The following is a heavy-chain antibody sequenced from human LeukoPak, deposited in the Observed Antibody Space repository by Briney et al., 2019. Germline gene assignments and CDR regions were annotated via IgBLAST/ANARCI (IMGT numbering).Heavy chain of an antibody. CDR1: GGTFSSYA. V-gene: IGHV1-69*05. Sequence: GSSVKVSCKASGGTFSSYAISWVRQAPGQGLEWMGRIIPIFGTANYAQKFQGRVAITTDESTSTAYMELSSLRSEDTAVYYCARARDGYNSWNFDYWGQGTLVTFSS. CDR3: ARARDGYNSWNFDY. CDR2: IIPIFGTA. D-gene: IGHD5-24*01. J-gene: IGHJ4*02.